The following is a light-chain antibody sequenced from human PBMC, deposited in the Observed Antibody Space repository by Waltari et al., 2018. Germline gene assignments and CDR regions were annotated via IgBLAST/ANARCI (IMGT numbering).Light chain of an antibody. CDR2: GAS. V-gene: IGKV3-15*01. CDR3: QQYHNWPLT. J-gene: IGKJ4*01. CDR1: QSVITN. Sequence: EIVMTQSPATLSVSPGERATLSCKASQSVITNLAWYQQKPGQPPRLLIYGASARATGIPDRFSGSGFGTEFTLAISSLQSEDSAIYYCQQYHNWPLTFGGGTKVEIK.